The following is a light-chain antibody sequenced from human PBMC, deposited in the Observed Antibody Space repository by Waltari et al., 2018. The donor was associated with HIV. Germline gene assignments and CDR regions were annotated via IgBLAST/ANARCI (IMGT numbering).Light chain of an antibody. CDR2: GAS. V-gene: IGKV3-15*01. J-gene: IGKJ4*01. Sequence: VMTQSPATLSVSPGERATLSCRASQSVTSNLAWYQLKPGQAPRLLMYGASTRATGIPARFSGSRSGTEFTLTISSLQSEDFAVYVCQQYDNWLSFGGGTKVEIK. CDR3: QQYDNWLS. CDR1: QSVTSN.